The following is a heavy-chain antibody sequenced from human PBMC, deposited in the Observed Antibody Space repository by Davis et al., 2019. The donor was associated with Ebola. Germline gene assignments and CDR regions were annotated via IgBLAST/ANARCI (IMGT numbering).Heavy chain of an antibody. D-gene: IGHD5-18*01. J-gene: IGHJ4*02. CDR1: GYTFTSYD. Sequence: ASVKVSCKASGYTFTSYDINWVRQATGQGLEWMGWMNPNSGNTGYAQKFQGRVTMTRNTSISTAYMELSSLRSEDTAVYYCARIINQGYSYGYGFDYWGQGTLVTVSS. V-gene: IGHV1-8*01. CDR3: ARIINQGYSYGYGFDY. CDR2: MNPNSGNT.